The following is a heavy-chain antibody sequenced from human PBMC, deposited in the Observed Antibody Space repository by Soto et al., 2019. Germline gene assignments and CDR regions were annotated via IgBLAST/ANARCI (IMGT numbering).Heavy chain of an antibody. CDR1: GNTFTYVY. V-gene: IGHV1-45*02. J-gene: IGHJ4*02. CDR2: ITPFNGNT. CDR3: ARESEDLTSNFDY. Sequence: GASVKVSCKGSGNTFTYVYLHWVRQAPGQALEWMEWITPFNGNTKYAQKFQDRVTFTGDTSLNTAYMEMNSLRAEDTAVYYCARESEDLTSNFDYWGQGTLVTV.